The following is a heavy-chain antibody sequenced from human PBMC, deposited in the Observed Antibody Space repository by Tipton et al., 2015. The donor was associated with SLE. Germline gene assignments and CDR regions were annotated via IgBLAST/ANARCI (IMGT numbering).Heavy chain of an antibody. CDR2: IYTSGST. J-gene: IGHJ3*02. CDR3: ARGLTFDI. CDR1: GGSISSGIYY. V-gene: IGHV4-61*09. Sequence: TLSLTCTVSGGSISSGIYYWSWIRQPAGKGLEWIGYIYTSGSTNYNPSLKSRVTISVDTPKKQFSLKLSSVTAADTAVYYCARGLTFDIWGQGTMVTVSS.